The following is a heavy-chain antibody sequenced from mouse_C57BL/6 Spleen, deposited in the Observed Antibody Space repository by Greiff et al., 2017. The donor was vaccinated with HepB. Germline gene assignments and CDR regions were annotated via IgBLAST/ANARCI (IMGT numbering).Heavy chain of an antibody. Sequence: DVKLVESGGGLVKPGGSLKLSCAASGFTFSSYTMSWVRQTPEKRLEWVATSSGGGGNTYYPDSVKGRFTISRDNAKNTLYLQMSSLRSEDTALYYCARRGDLYAMDYWGQGTSVTVSS. J-gene: IGHJ4*01. CDR1: GFTFSSYT. D-gene: IGHD3-3*01. CDR2: SSGGGGNT. V-gene: IGHV5-9*01. CDR3: ARRGDLYAMDY.